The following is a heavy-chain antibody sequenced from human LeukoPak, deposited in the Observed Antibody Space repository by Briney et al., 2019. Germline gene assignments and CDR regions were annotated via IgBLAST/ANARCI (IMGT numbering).Heavy chain of an antibody. Sequence: GASVKVSCKASGYTFTSYDINWVRQATGQGLEWMGWMNPNSGNTGYAQKLQGRVTMTTDTSTSTAYMELRSLRSDDTAVYYCARDGITIFGVVISIRFDYWGQGTLVTVSS. CDR3: ARDGITIFGVVISIRFDY. D-gene: IGHD3-3*01. J-gene: IGHJ4*02. CDR2: MNPNSGNT. CDR1: GYTFTSYD. V-gene: IGHV1-8*01.